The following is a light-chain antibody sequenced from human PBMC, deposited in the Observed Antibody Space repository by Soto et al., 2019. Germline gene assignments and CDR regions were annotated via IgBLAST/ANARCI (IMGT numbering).Light chain of an antibody. CDR1: QSVAANY. V-gene: IGKV3-20*01. CDR3: HQYGTAPLT. Sequence: EVVLTQSPGTLSLSPGERATLSCRASQSVAANYLAWYQQKRGQVPRLLIYGASSRATGIPDRFSGSGSGTDFTLTISRLEPEDFSVYYCHQYGTAPLTFGPGTKVDIK. CDR2: GAS. J-gene: IGKJ3*01.